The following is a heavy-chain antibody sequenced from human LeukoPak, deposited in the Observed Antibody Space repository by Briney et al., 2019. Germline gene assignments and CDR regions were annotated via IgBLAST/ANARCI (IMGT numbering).Heavy chain of an antibody. CDR2: ITGDGSST. V-gene: IGHV3-74*01. J-gene: IGHJ2*01. D-gene: IGHD4-17*01. CDR1: GFTFSGYW. Sequence: GGSLRLSCAASGFTFSGYWMHWVRQPPGKGLVWVSRITGDGSSTTYADSVKGRFTISRDNAKDTLYLQMISLRAEDTAVYYCARDTGWYFDLWGRGTLVTVSS. CDR3: ARDTGWYFDL.